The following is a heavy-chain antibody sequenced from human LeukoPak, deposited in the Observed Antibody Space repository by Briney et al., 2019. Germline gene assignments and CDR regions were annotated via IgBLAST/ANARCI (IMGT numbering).Heavy chain of an antibody. CDR1: GGSISGYN. D-gene: IGHD3-10*01. CDR3: ARRTSRTYGKAKYYFDF. CDR2: IKHSGST. V-gene: IGHV4-34*01. J-gene: IGHJ4*02. Sequence: SETLSLTCAVYGGSISGYNWSWIRQPPGKGLEWIGEIKHSGSTDYNSSLKSRATISVDTSKKQFSLKLTSVTAADTGVFYCARRTSRTYGKAKYYFDFWGQGTLVTVSS.